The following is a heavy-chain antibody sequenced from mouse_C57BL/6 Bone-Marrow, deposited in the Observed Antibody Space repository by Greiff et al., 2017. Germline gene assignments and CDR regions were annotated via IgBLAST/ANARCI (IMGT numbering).Heavy chain of an antibody. CDR3: QFCNYVHWYFDV. CDR2: INPSNGGT. Sequence: VQLQQPGTELVKPGASEKLSCKASGYTFTSYWMHWVKQRPGQGLEWIGNINPSNGGTNYNEKFKSKATLTVDKSSSTAYMQLSSLTSEDSAVYDCQFCNYVHWYFDVWVTGTTVTVSS. CDR1: GYTFTSYW. D-gene: IGHD2-1*01. V-gene: IGHV1-53*01. J-gene: IGHJ1*03.